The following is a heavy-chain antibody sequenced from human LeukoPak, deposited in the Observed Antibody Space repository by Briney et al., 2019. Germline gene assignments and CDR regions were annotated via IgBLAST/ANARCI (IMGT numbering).Heavy chain of an antibody. D-gene: IGHD2-21*01. CDR3: ARGHSSVVNAIPYYFDY. V-gene: IGHV4-59*12. Sequence: SETLSLTCTVSGGSISSYYWSWIRQPPGKGLEWIGYIYHSGSTYYNPSLKSRVTISVDRSKNQFSLKLSSVTAADTAVYYCARGHSSVVNAIPYYFDYWGQGTLGIVSS. CDR1: GGSISSYY. CDR2: IYHSGST. J-gene: IGHJ4*02.